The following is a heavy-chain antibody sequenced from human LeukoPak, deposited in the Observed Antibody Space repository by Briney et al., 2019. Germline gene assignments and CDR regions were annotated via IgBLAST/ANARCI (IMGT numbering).Heavy chain of an antibody. CDR1: GGSISSYY. CDR2: INYSGST. Sequence: KPSETLSLTCTVSGGSISSYYWSWIRQPPGKGLDWIGYINYSGSTNYNPSLKSRVTISIDTSTNQFSLKLISAAAADTAVYYCAAPRPTGTTCDAFDIWGQGTMVTVSS. J-gene: IGHJ3*02. CDR3: AAPRPTGTTCDAFDI. V-gene: IGHV4-59*01. D-gene: IGHD1-1*01.